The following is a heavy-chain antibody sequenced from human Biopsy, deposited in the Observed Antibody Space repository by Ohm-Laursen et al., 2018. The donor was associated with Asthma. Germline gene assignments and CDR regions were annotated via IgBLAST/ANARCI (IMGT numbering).Heavy chain of an antibody. V-gene: IGHV4-59*01. CDR1: GGSISSFY. Sequence: SETLSLTRNVYGGSISSFYWSWIRQSPEKGLEWMGYVYWTGSTNYNPSLKSRIAMSVDTSKNRMFLELTSVTAADTAIYYCVRAVRNEQWLAPFDYWGQGKPVTVSS. J-gene: IGHJ4*02. CDR3: VRAVRNEQWLAPFDY. CDR2: VYWTGST. D-gene: IGHD6-19*01.